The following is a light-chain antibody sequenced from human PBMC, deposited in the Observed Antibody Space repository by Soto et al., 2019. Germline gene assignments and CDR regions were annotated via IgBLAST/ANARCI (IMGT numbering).Light chain of an antibody. CDR3: CSYASSTSYV. CDR2: DVS. J-gene: IGLJ1*01. V-gene: IGLV2-14*03. CDR1: SSDVGGYNF. Sequence: QSALTQPASVSGSPGQSITISCTGTSSDVGGYNFVSWYQQHPGKAPKLMIHDVSRRPSGVPNRFSGSKSGTTASLTISGLQAEDEAYYYCCSYASSTSYVFGTGTKLTVL.